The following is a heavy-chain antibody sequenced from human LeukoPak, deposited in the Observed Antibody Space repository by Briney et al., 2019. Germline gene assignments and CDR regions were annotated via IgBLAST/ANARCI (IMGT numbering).Heavy chain of an antibody. CDR2: IYTSGST. Sequence: SETLSLTCTVSGGSISSYYWSWIRQPPEKGLEWIGYIYTSGSTNYNPSLKSRVTISVDTSKNQFSLKLSSVTAADTAVYYCARRTGYPDAFDIWGQGTMVTVSS. J-gene: IGHJ3*02. CDR3: ARRTGYPDAFDI. D-gene: IGHD3/OR15-3a*01. V-gene: IGHV4-4*09. CDR1: GGSISSYY.